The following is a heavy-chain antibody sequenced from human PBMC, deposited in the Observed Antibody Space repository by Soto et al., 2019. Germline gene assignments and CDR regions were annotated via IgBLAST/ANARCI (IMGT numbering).Heavy chain of an antibody. Sequence: SVKVSFKASGFTFTSSAVQWVRQARGQRLEWIGWIVVGSGNTNYAQKFQERVTITRDMSTSTAYMELSSLRSEDTAVYYCAAERWNQLRAFDIWGQGTMVTVSS. CDR3: AAERWNQLRAFDI. V-gene: IGHV1-58*01. J-gene: IGHJ3*02. D-gene: IGHD1-1*01. CDR1: GFTFTSSA. CDR2: IVVGSGNT.